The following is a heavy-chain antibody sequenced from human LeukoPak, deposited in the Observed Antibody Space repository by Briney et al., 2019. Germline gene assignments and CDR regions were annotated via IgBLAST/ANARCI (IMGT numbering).Heavy chain of an antibody. CDR3: ARDYYDSSGYYYVSP. J-gene: IGHJ5*02. Sequence: GGSLRLSCAASGFTFNSYWMRWVRQAPGKGLVWVSRINSDGSSTSYADSVKGRFTISRDNAKNTLYLQMNSLRAEDTAVYYCARDYYDSSGYYYVSPWGQGTLVTVSS. V-gene: IGHV3-74*01. D-gene: IGHD3-22*01. CDR1: GFTFNSYW. CDR2: INSDGSST.